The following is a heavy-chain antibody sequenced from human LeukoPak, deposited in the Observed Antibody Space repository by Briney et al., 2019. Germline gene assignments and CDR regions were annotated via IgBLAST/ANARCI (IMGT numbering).Heavy chain of an antibody. V-gene: IGHV3-43*02. D-gene: IGHD6-13*01. J-gene: IGHJ4*02. CDR2: ISGDGGST. CDR3: AKESAAAGTPPSGFDY. Sequence: PGGSLRLSCAASGFTFDDYAMHWVRQAPGKGLEWVSLISGDGGSTYYADSVKGRFTISRDNSKNSPYLQMNSLRTEDTALYYCAKESAAAGTPPSGFDYWGQGTLVTVSS. CDR1: GFTFDDYA.